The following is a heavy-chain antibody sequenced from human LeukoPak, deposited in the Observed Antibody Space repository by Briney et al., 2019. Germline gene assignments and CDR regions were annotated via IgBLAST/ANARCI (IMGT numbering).Heavy chain of an antibody. CDR1: GGSISSGSYY. V-gene: IGHV4-61*02. D-gene: IGHD3-10*01. CDR3: ARLSRHGSGSS. Sequence: SETLSLTCTVSGGSISSGSYYWSWIQQPAGKGLEWIGRIYTSGSTNYNPSLKSRVTISVDTSKNQFSLKLSSVTAADTAVYYCARLSRHGSGSSWGQGTLVTVSS. J-gene: IGHJ4*02. CDR2: IYTSGST.